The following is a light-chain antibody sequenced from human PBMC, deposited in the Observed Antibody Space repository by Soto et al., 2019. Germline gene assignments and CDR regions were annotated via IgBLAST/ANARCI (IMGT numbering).Light chain of an antibody. V-gene: IGLV1-40*01. CDR2: RNT. CDR1: SSNIGAGYD. CDR3: QSYDSSLSGSV. J-gene: IGLJ3*02. Sequence: QSVLTQPPSVSGAPGQRVTISCTGSSSNIGAGYDVHWYQQLPGTAPKLLIYRNTNRPSGVPDRFSGSKSGTSASLAITGLQAEGEADYYCQSYDSSLSGSVFGGGTKLTVL.